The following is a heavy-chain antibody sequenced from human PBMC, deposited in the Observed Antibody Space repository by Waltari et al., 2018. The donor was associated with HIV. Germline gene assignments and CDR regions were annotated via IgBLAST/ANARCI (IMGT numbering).Heavy chain of an antibody. CDR3: ARQDKGGKREELLTS. D-gene: IGHD1-26*01. CDR2: IYHSGVA. V-gene: IGHV4-39*01. Sequence: QVHLRESGPALVKPWETLSLTCTVSNASINTASHYWAWVRQSPGKGPEWIASIYHSGVAYYSPSLKSRVTISVDKSKNEFYLKLRSVTASDSGVFFCARQDKGGKREELLTSWGPG. CDR1: NASINTASHY. J-gene: IGHJ5*02.